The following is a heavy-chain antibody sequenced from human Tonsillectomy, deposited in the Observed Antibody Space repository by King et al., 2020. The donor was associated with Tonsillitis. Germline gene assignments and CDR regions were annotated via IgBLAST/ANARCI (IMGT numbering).Heavy chain of an antibody. V-gene: IGHV4-34*01. CDR2: INHSGST. J-gene: IGHJ4*02. Sequence: VQLQQWGAGLLKPSETLSLTCAVYGGSFSGYYWSWIRQPPGKGLEWIGEINHSGSTNYNPSLKSRVTISVDTSKNQFSLKLSSVTAADTAVYYCASYGGYDWEGYFDYWGQGTLVTVSS. D-gene: IGHD5-12*01. CDR1: GGSFSGYY. CDR3: ASYGGYDWEGYFDY.